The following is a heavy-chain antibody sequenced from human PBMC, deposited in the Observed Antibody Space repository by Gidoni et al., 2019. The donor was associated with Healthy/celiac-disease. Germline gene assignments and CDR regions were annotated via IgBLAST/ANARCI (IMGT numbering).Heavy chain of an antibody. CDR2: ISGSGGST. J-gene: IGHJ4*02. D-gene: IGHD6-13*01. V-gene: IGHV3-23*01. Sequence: EVQLLESGGGLVQPGGSLRLSCAASGFTFRSYAMSWVRQAPGKGLEWVSAISGSGGSTYYADSVKGRFTISRKNAKNTLYLQMNSLRADDTAVYYCASHSSSWYKGPFDYWGQGTLVTVSS. CDR3: ASHSSSWYKGPFDY. CDR1: GFTFRSYA.